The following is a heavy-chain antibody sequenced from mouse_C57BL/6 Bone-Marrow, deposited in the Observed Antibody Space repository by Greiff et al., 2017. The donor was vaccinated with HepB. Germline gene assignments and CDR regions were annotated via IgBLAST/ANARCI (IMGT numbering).Heavy chain of an antibody. CDR2: IWTGGGT. Sequence: QVQLQQSGPGLVAPSQSLSITCTVSGFSLTSYAISWVRQPPGKGLEWLGVIWTGGGTNYNSALKSRLSISKDNSKSQVFLKMNSLQTDDTARYYCARNFYDYFYYFDYWGQGTTLTVSS. CDR3: ARNFYDYFYYFDY. V-gene: IGHV2-9-1*01. D-gene: IGHD2-4*01. J-gene: IGHJ2*01. CDR1: GFSLTSYA.